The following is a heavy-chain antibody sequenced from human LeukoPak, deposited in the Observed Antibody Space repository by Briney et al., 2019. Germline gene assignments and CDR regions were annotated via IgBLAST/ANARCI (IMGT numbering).Heavy chain of an antibody. CDR1: GYTFTGYY. J-gene: IGHJ5*02. V-gene: IGHV1-2*02. Sequence: ASVKVSCKASGYTFTGYYMHWVRQAPGQGLEWMGWINPNSGGTNYAQKFQGRVAMTRDTSISTAYMELSRLRSDDTAVYYCARDPRGYSSSSQGNWFDPWGQGTLVIVSS. D-gene: IGHD6-6*01. CDR3: ARDPRGYSSSSQGNWFDP. CDR2: INPNSGGT.